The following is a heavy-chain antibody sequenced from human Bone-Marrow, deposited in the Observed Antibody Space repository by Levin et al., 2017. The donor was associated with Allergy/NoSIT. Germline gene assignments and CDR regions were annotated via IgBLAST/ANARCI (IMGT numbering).Heavy chain of an antibody. CDR3: ARQGCGGDCSSSYSYGMDV. CDR2: IFPSDSNT. Sequence: KVSCEVSGYTFTSYWIGWVRQMPGKGLEWMGIIFPSDSNTRYSPPFQGQVTISADKSIRTAYLQWSSLKASDTAMYYCARQGCGGDCSSSYSYGMDVWGQGTTVTVSS. D-gene: IGHD2-21*02. J-gene: IGHJ6*02. CDR1: GYTFTSYW. V-gene: IGHV5-51*01.